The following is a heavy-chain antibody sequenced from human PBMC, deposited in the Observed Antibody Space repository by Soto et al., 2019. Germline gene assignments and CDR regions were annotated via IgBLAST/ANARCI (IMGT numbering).Heavy chain of an antibody. D-gene: IGHD6-19*01. CDR2: IYTSGST. CDR3: AKAHVMVVAGSTFDY. CDR1: GGSISSYY. V-gene: IGHV4-4*07. J-gene: IGHJ4*01. Sequence: SETLSLTCTVFGGSISSYYWSWIRQPAGKGLEWIGRIYTSGSTNYNPSLKSRVTMSVDTSKNQFSLKLSSVTAADTAVYYCAKAHVMVVAGSTFDYWGHGILVTVSS.